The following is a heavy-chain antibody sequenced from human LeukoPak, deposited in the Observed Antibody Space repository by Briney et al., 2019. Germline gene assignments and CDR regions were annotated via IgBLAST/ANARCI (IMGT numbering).Heavy chain of an antibody. Sequence: GASVKVSCKASGYTFTGQYLHWVRQAPGQGLEWMGWINPNSGGTNYAQKFQGRVTMTRDTSISTAYMELSRLRSDDTAVYYCARDFYDILTGYHPGYWGQGTLVTVSS. D-gene: IGHD3-9*01. V-gene: IGHV1-2*02. J-gene: IGHJ4*02. CDR1: GYTFTGQY. CDR2: INPNSGGT. CDR3: ARDFYDILTGYHPGY.